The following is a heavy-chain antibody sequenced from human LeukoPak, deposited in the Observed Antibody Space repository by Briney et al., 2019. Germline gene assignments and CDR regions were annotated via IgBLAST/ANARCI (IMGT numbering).Heavy chain of an antibody. J-gene: IGHJ6*03. CDR1: GYSISSGYY. CDR3: ARDGSGYAPRIHYYYYMDV. Sequence: SETLSLTCTVSGYSISSGYYWGWIRQPPGKGLEWIGSIYHSGSTYYNPSLKSRVTISVDTSKNQFSLKLSSVTAADTAVYYCARDGSGYAPRIHYYYYMDVWGKGTTVTVSS. V-gene: IGHV4-38-2*02. CDR2: IYHSGST. D-gene: IGHD5-12*01.